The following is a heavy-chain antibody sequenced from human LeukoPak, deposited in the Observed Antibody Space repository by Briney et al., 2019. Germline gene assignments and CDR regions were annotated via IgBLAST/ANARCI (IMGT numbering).Heavy chain of an antibody. J-gene: IGHJ4*02. Sequence: GGSLRLSCAASGFTVSNYYMSWVRQAPGKGLEWVSVIYSGGDTFHADSVKGRFTLSRDNSKNTLYLQMNSLRAEDTTVYYCTRDPDDCGQGTLLTVSS. V-gene: IGHV3-66*01. CDR2: IYSGGDT. CDR3: TRDPDD. CDR1: GFTVSNYY.